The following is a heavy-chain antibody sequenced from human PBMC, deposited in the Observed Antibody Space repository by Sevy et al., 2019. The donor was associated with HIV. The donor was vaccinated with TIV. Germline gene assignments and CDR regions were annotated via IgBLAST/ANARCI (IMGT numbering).Heavy chain of an antibody. CDR3: ARVDSSGYYPAFDL. J-gene: IGHJ3*01. CDR1: GFTFSSYW. V-gene: IGHV3-7*01. CDR2: IKQDGSEK. Sequence: GESLKISCAASGFTFSSYWMSWVRQAPGKGLEWVANIKQDGSEKYYVDSVKGRFTISRDNAKNSLYLQMNSLRAEDTAVYYCARVDSSGYYPAFDLWGQGTMVTVSS. D-gene: IGHD3-22*01.